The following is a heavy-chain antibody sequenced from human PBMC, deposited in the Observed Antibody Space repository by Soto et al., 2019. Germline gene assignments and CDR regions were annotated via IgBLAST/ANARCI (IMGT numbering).Heavy chain of an antibody. J-gene: IGHJ6*02. CDR1: GGTFSSYA. V-gene: IGHV1-69*13. D-gene: IGHD6-6*01. Sequence: ASVKVSCKASGGTFSSYAISWVRQAPGQGLEWMGGIIPIFGTANYAQKFQGRVTITADESTSTAYMELSSLGSEDTAVYYCASIVPRYSSSLIPDKKSTGIAASPTQGMDVWGQGTTVTVSS. CDR3: ASIVPRYSSSLIPDKKSTGIAASPTQGMDV. CDR2: IIPIFGTA.